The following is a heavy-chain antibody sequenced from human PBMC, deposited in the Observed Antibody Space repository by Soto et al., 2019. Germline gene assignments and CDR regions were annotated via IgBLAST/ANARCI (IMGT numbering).Heavy chain of an antibody. J-gene: IGHJ6*02. CDR2: IYPGDSDT. Sequence: PGESLKISCNGSGYTFSNFWICWVRQMPGKGLEWMGIIYPGDSDTRYSPFFQGQVIISADKSINTAYLQWSSLKASDTAMYYCARLRPHGALVPYGMDDGGQGTTVNVS. CDR1: GYTFSNFW. V-gene: IGHV5-51*01. D-gene: IGHD4-17*01. CDR3: ARLRPHGALVPYGMDD.